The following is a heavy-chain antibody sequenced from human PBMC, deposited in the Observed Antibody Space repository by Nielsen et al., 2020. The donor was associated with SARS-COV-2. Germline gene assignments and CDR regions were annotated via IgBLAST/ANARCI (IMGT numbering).Heavy chain of an antibody. Sequence: SETLSLTCTVSGGSISSSSYYWGWIRQPPGKGLEWIGSIYYSGSTYYNPSLKSRVTISVDTSKNQFSLKLSSVTAADTAVYYCARVYLYDYVWGSYRPSRAFDIWGQGTMVTVSS. CDR3: ARVYLYDYVWGSYRPSRAFDI. V-gene: IGHV4-39*01. D-gene: IGHD3-16*02. CDR2: IYYSGST. J-gene: IGHJ3*02. CDR1: GGSISSSSYY.